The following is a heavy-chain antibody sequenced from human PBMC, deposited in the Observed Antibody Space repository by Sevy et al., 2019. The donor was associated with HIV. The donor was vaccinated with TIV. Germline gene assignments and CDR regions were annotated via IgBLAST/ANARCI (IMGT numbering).Heavy chain of an antibody. CDR2: IKYDGSEI. D-gene: IGHD2-2*01. J-gene: IGHJ4*02. V-gene: IGHV3-7*01. Sequence: GGSLRLSCAASGFNINTYWMNWVRQAPGKGLEWVANIKYDGSEIYYVDSVRGCFTISKDNARNLVYLQMNSLRAEDTALYYCVRAIVIEGSFWGQGTLVPVSS. CDR1: GFNINTYW. CDR3: VRAIVIEGSF.